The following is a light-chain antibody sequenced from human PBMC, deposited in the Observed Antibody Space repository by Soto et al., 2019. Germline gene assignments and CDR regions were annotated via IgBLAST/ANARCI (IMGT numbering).Light chain of an antibody. V-gene: IGLV2-14*01. CDR2: DVS. J-gene: IGLJ1*01. CDR1: STDVGGSKY. Sequence: QSVLTQPASVSGSPGQSITISCTGTSTDVGGSKYVAWYQQHPGKAPKLMIYDVSDRTSGVSNRFSGSKSGNTASLTISGLQAEDEADYYCGSYTSSSTLYVFGTGTKVTVL. CDR3: GSYTSSSTLYV.